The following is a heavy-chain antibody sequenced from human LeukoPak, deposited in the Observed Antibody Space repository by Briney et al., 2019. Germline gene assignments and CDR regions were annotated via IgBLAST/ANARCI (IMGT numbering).Heavy chain of an antibody. CDR3: AGVRCSSNSCFPDY. CDR2: IKQDGSDK. Sequence: GGSLRLSCAASGFTFSDYYMSWIRQAPGKGLEWVANIKQDGSDKYYVDSVKGRFTISRDNAKNSLFLQMNSLRAEDTAVYYCAGVRCSSNSCFPDYWGQGTLVTVSS. V-gene: IGHV3-7*01. J-gene: IGHJ4*02. D-gene: IGHD2-2*01. CDR1: GFTFSDYY.